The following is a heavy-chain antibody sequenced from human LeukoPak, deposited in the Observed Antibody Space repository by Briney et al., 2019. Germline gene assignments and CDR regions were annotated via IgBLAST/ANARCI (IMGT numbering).Heavy chain of an antibody. J-gene: IGHJ5*02. CDR2: IGFGDDSA. CDR3: AKDPTSVGGRHDWLLDS. D-gene: IGHD3-9*01. CDR1: GFTFNNYA. V-gene: IGHV3-23*01. Sequence: GGSLRLSCAASGFTFNNYAMSWVRQAPGKGLEWVSTIGFGDDSAYYADSVKGRFTIPRDNSKNTLYLQMNYLRAEDTAVYYCAKDPTSVGGRHDWLLDSWGQGTLVTVSS.